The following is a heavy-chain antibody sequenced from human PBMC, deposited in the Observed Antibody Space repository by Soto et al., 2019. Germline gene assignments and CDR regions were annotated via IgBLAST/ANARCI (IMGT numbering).Heavy chain of an antibody. V-gene: IGHV4-59*01. Sequence: SETLSLTCTVSGGSISSYYWSWIRQPPGKGLEWIGYIYYSGSTNYNPSLKSRVTISVDTSKNQFSLKLSSVTAADTAVYYCARVVGGKWFDPWGQGTLVTVSS. CDR1: GGSISSYY. CDR3: ARVVGGKWFDP. CDR2: IYYSGST. D-gene: IGHD1-26*01. J-gene: IGHJ5*02.